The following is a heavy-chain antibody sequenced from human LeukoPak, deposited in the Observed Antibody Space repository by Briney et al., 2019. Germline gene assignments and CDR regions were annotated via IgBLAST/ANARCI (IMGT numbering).Heavy chain of an antibody. CDR2: ISAYNGNT. Sequence: ASVKVSCKASGYTFTSYGISWVRQAPGQGLEWMGWISAYNGNTNYAQKLQGRVTMTTDTSTSTAYMELRSLRSDDTAVYYCARAMVRGVPEDYYYMDVWGKGTTVTVSS. CDR1: GYTFTSYG. V-gene: IGHV1-18*01. J-gene: IGHJ6*03. CDR3: ARAMVRGVPEDYYYMDV. D-gene: IGHD3-10*01.